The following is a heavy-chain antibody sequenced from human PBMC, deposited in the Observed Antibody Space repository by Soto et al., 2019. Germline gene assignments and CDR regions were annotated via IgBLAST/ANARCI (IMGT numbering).Heavy chain of an antibody. J-gene: IGHJ6*02. CDR3: ARERTWGTMIPDYYYGMDV. V-gene: IGHV1-69*13. Sequence: SVKVSCKASGGTFSSYAISWVRQAPGQGLEWMGGIIPIFGTANYAQKFQGRVTITADESTSTAYMELSSLRSEDTAVYYCARERTWGTMIPDYYYGMDVWGQGTTVTVSS. CDR1: GGTFSSYA. CDR2: IIPIFGTA. D-gene: IGHD3-22*01.